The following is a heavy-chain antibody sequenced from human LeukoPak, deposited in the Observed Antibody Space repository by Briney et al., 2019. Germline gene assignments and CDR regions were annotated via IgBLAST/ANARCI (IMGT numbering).Heavy chain of an antibody. Sequence: VASVKVSCKASGGTFSSYAISWVRQAPGQGLEWMGGIIPIFGTANYAQKFQGRVTITADESTSTAYMELSSLKSDDTAVYYCARDNSIHERGWWFDPWGQGTLVTVSS. D-gene: IGHD4-23*01. J-gene: IGHJ5*02. CDR1: GGTFSSYA. CDR2: IIPIFGTA. V-gene: IGHV1-69*13. CDR3: ARDNSIHERGWWFDP.